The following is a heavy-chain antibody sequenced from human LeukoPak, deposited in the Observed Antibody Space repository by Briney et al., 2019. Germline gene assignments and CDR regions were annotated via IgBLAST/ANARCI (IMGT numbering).Heavy chain of an antibody. CDR2: ISYDESNK. J-gene: IGHJ6*02. CDR1: GFTFSSSA. V-gene: IGHV3-30*03. Sequence: PGGSLRLSCAASGFTFSSSAMHWVRQAPGKGLEWVAVISYDESNKYYADSVKGRFTISRDNSKNTLYLQMNSLRAEDTAVYYCARGTDTKPFWSGYWVDVWARGPRSPSP. D-gene: IGHD3-3*01. CDR3: ARGTDTKPFWSGYWVDV.